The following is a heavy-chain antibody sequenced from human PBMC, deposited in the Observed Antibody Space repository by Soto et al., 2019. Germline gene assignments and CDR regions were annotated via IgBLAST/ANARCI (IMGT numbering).Heavy chain of an antibody. D-gene: IGHD3-3*01. V-gene: IGHV1-18*04. Sequence: QVPLVQSGAEVKKPGASVKVSCKASGYTFTSYGISWVRQAPGQGLEWMGWISAYNGNTNYAQKLQGRVTMTTDTSTSTAYMELRSLRSDDTAVYYCARDPSITIFGVVTAAFDYWGQGTLVTVSS. CDR1: GYTFTSYG. J-gene: IGHJ4*02. CDR2: ISAYNGNT. CDR3: ARDPSITIFGVVTAAFDY.